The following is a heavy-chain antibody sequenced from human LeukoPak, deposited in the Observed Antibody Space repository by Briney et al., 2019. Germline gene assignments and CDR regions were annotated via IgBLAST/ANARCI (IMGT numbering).Heavy chain of an antibody. Sequence: SETLSLTCAVSGASISSNNWWTWVRQPPGKGLEWVGEIYHSRSTNYNPSLKSRVTISVDKSKNQFSLRLSSVTAADTAVYYCARAVGASEEKKIWGQGILVTVSS. J-gene: IGHJ4*02. CDR3: ARAVGASEEKKI. V-gene: IGHV4-4*02. CDR1: GASISSNNW. CDR2: IYHSRST. D-gene: IGHD1-26*01.